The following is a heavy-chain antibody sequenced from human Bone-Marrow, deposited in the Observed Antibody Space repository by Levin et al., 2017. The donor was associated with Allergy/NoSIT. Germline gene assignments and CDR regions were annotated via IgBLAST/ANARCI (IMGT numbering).Heavy chain of an antibody. D-gene: IGHD4-17*01. CDR3: ARDDGDYAENFDY. J-gene: IGHJ4*02. Sequence: GESLKISCAASGFTFSSYGMHWVRQAPGKGLEWVAVIWYDGSNKYYADSVKGRFTISRDNSKNTLYLQMNSLRAEDTAVYYCARDDGDYAENFDYWGQGTLVTVSS. CDR1: GFTFSSYG. CDR2: IWYDGSNK. V-gene: IGHV3-33*01.